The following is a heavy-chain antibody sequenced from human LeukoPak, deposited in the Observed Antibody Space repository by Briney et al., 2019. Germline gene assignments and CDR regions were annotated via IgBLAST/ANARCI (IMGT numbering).Heavy chain of an antibody. J-gene: IGHJ4*02. V-gene: IGHV3-7*01. CDR2: IKEDGSEK. CDR3: ARGGYTRFDF. Sequence: QPGGSLRFSCAASGFAFSGYWMSWVRQAPGKGLEWVANIKEDGSEKYYVDSVKGRFTISRDNAKNSLYLQMNSLRAEDTAVYYCARGGYTRFDFWGQGTLVTVSS. D-gene: IGHD5-18*01. CDR1: GFAFSGYW.